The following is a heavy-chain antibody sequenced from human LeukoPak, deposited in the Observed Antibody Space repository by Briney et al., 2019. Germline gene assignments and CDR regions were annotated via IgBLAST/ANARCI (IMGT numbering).Heavy chain of an antibody. CDR3: ARSSYSSSSSV. CDR2: INSDGSEG. J-gene: IGHJ3*01. D-gene: IGHD6-6*01. CDR1: GFTFSGFW. V-gene: IGHV3-7*03. Sequence: GGSLRLSCAVSGFTFSGFWMSWSRQAPGKGLEWVASINSDGSEGYYADVVKGRFTISRDNAKNSPYLQINSLRAEDTAVYYCARSSYSSSSSVWGQGTMVTVSS.